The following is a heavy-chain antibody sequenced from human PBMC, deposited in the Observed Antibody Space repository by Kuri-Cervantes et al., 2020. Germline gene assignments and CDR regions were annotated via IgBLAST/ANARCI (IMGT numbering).Heavy chain of an antibody. CDR2: IYYSGIT. D-gene: IGHD3-9*01. CDR3: ARAAGTGYYDY. J-gene: IGHJ4*02. Sequence: SETLSLTCTISGGSISGNYWSWIRQPPGKGLEWIGNIYYSGITNYSPSLKSRVTISVDMSKNQFSLKLTSVTAADTAVYYCARAAGTGYYDYWGQGTLVTVSS. V-gene: IGHV4-59*01. CDR1: GGSISGNY.